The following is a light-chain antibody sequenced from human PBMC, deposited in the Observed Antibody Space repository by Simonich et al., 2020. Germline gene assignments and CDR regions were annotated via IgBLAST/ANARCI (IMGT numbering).Light chain of an antibody. J-gene: IGKJ2*01. CDR3: QQYYSTPYT. CDR2: WAS. CDR1: QSVLYSSNKQKY. Sequence: DIVMTQSPDSLAVSLGERATINCTSSQSVLYSSNKQKYLAWYQQKPGQPPKLLIYWASTRESGVPDPFSGSGSGTDFTLTISSLQAEDVAVYYCQQYYSTPYTFGQGTKLEIK. V-gene: IGKV4-1*01.